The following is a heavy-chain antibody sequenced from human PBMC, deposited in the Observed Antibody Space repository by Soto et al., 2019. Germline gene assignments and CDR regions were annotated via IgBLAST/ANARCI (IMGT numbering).Heavy chain of an antibody. CDR2: IFYLGSS. D-gene: IGHD3-3*02. CDR1: GDSIISSDFY. Sequence: SATLSVTWTVSGDSIISSDFYWGWVRQPPGKGLEWIGSIFYLGSSYYNPSLKSRVTMSVDTSKNQFSLRLRSVTAADTALYFCARHSLALRKNNWFDPWGQGIMVTVSS. J-gene: IGHJ5*02. V-gene: IGHV4-39*01. CDR3: ARHSLALRKNNWFDP.